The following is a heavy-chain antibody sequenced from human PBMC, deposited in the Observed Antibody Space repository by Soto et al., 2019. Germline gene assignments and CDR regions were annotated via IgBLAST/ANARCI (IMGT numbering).Heavy chain of an antibody. J-gene: IGHJ4*02. D-gene: IGHD1-1*01. Sequence: ASVKVSRKASGYTFTGYYMHWVRQAPGQGLEWMGWINPNSGATNYAQKFQGRVTMTRDTSISTAYMELSRLRSDDTAVYYCASWSDGFDYWGQGTLVTVSA. V-gene: IGHV1-2*02. CDR1: GYTFTGYY. CDR2: INPNSGAT. CDR3: ASWSDGFDY.